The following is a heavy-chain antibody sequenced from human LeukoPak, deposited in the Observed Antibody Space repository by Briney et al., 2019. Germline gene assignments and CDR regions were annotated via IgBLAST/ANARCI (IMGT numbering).Heavy chain of an antibody. J-gene: IGHJ5*02. CDR3: ARLQYCSGTRCYWFDP. Sequence: SETLSLTCDVSGGSISSGLYSWSWIRQPLGKGLEWIGYIYHTGSTYYNPSLKSRVTISVDTSKNQFSLRLSSVTAADTAVYYCARLQYCSGTRCYWFDPWGQGTLVTVSS. V-gene: IGHV4-30-2*01. CDR2: IYHTGST. D-gene: IGHD2-2*01. CDR1: GGSISSGLYS.